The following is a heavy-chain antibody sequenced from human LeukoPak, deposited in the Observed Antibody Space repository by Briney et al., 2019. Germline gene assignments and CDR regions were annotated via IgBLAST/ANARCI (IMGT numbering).Heavy chain of an antibody. CDR1: GGSISSHY. J-gene: IGHJ4*02. D-gene: IGHD1-14*01. CDR2: IYYSGST. Sequence: TSETLSLTCTVSGGSISSHYWSWIRQPPGKGLEWIGYIYYSGSTNYNPSLKSRVTISVATSKNQFSLKLSSVTAADTAVYYCARDPGWGVDYWGQGTLVTVSS. CDR3: ARDPGWGVDY. V-gene: IGHV4-59*11.